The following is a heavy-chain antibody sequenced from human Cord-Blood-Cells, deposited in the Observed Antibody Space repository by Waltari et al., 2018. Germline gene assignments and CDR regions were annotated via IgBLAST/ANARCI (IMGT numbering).Heavy chain of an antibody. Sequence: QVQLQESGPGLVKPSETLSLTCTASGGSISSYYWSWIRQPPGKGLEWIGYIYYSGSTNYNPSLKSRVTISVDTSKNQFSLKLSSVTAADTAVYYCARRRLGLGIAYFDYWGQGTLVTVSS. CDR3: ARRRLGLGIAYFDY. CDR2: IYYSGST. CDR1: GGSISSYY. D-gene: IGHD7-27*01. V-gene: IGHV4-59*08. J-gene: IGHJ4*02.